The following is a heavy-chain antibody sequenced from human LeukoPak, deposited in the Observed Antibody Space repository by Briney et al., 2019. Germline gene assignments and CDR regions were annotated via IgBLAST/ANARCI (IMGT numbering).Heavy chain of an antibody. CDR3: AKEGYYYGSGSYPAADY. CDR1: GFTFSSYA. V-gene: IGHV3-23*01. J-gene: IGHJ4*02. D-gene: IGHD3-10*01. Sequence: GGSLRLSCAASGFTFSSYAMSWVRQAPGKGLEWVSAISGSGGSTYYADSVKGRFTISRDNSKNTLYLQMNSLRAEDTAVYYCAKEGYYYGSGSYPAADYWGQGTLVTVSS. CDR2: ISGSGGST.